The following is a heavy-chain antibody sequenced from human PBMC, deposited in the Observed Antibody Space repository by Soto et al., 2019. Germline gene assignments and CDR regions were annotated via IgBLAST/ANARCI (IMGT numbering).Heavy chain of an antibody. Sequence: EVQLVESGGGLVQPGRSLRLSCAASGFTFNNYAMHWVRQAPGKGLEWVSGISWNSGTIGYADSVKGRFTISRDNAKNSLYLQMNSLRPEDTALYYCARDKLYSNYEYYFDHWGQGPLVTVSS. D-gene: IGHD4-4*01. CDR1: GFTFNNYA. CDR3: ARDKLYSNYEYYFDH. V-gene: IGHV3-9*01. J-gene: IGHJ4*02. CDR2: ISWNSGTI.